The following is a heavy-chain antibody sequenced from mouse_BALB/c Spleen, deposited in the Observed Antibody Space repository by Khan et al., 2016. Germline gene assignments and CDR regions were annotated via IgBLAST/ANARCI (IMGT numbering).Heavy chain of an antibody. Sequence: QVQLQQSGAELVRPGTSVKISCKASGYTFTNYWLGWVKQRPGHGLEWIGDIYPRGGYTNYNEKFKGKATLTADTSSSTAYMQLSRLTSEDSVVYSCARFDYGSSDWYFDVWGAGTTVTVSS. J-gene: IGHJ1*01. CDR1: GYTFTNYW. D-gene: IGHD1-1*01. CDR2: IYPRGGYT. V-gene: IGHV1-63*02. CDR3: ARFDYGSSDWYFDV.